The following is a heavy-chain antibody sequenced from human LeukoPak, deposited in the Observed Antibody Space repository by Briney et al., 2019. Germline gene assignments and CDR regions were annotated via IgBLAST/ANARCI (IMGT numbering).Heavy chain of an antibody. J-gene: IGHJ4*02. Sequence: PGGSLRLSCAASGFTFSSYAMSWVRQAPGKGLEWVSAISGSGGSTYYADPVKGRFTISRDNSKNTLYLQMNSLRAEDTAVYYCANTAKVDPYYYDSSGYYYFDYWGQGTLVSVSS. CDR1: GFTFSSYA. V-gene: IGHV3-23*01. D-gene: IGHD3-22*01. CDR3: ANTAKVDPYYYDSSGYYYFDY. CDR2: ISGSGGST.